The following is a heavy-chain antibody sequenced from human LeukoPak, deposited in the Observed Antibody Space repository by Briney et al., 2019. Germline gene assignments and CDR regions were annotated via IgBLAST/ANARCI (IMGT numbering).Heavy chain of an antibody. Sequence: LPGGSLRLSCAASGFTFSSYGMSWVRQAPGKGLEWVSAISGSGGSTYYADSVKGRFTISRHNAKNSLYLQLNSLRAEDTAVYYCVRLYDDYTNGHFDSWGQGTLVTVSS. V-gene: IGHV3-23*01. J-gene: IGHJ4*02. D-gene: IGHD4-11*01. CDR3: VRLYDDYTNGHFDS. CDR1: GFTFSSYG. CDR2: ISGSGGST.